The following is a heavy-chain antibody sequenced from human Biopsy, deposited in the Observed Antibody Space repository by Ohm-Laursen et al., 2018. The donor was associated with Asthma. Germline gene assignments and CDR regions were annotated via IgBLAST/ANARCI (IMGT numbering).Heavy chain of an antibody. D-gene: IGHD6-19*01. J-gene: IGHJ4*02. Sequence: SLRLSCAASGFTFSSYGMHWVRQAPGKGLEWVAVISYDGSNKYYADSVKGRFTISRDNSKNTLYLQMNSLRAEDTAVYYCARESSVACSSDFDYWGQGTLVTVSS. CDR1: GFTFSSYG. CDR2: ISYDGSNK. V-gene: IGHV3-30*03. CDR3: ARESSVACSSDFDY.